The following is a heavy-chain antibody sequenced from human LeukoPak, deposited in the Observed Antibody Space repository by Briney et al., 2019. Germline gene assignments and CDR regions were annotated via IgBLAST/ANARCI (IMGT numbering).Heavy chain of an antibody. D-gene: IGHD6-13*01. Sequence: QPGRSLRLSCAASGFIFSNYALHWVRQAPGKGLEWVAGLSHDESHKSYADSVRGRFTISRDNSKNTLYLQMNSLRAEDTAVYFCARDAPSYSNNWIFHYWGQGTLVTVSS. CDR2: LSHDESHK. V-gene: IGHV3-30-3*01. J-gene: IGHJ4*02. CDR3: ARDAPSYSNNWIFHY. CDR1: GFIFSNYA.